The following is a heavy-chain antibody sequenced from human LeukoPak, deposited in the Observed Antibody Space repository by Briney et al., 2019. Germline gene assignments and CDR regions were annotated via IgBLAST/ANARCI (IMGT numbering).Heavy chain of an antibody. CDR2: IHYSGST. CDR3: ARAGPAASAAGLFDY. J-gene: IGHJ4*02. Sequence: SETVSLTCTVSGDSISTYYWSWIRQAPGKGLEWIGYIHYSGSTNHNPSLKSRVTISIDTSKNQFSLRLNSVTAADTAVYYCARAGPAASAAGLFDYWGQGTLVTVSS. CDR1: GDSISTYY. D-gene: IGHD6-13*01. V-gene: IGHV4-59*01.